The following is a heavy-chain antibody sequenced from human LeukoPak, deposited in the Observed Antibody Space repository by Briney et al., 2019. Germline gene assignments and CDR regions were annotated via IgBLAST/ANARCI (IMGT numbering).Heavy chain of an antibody. V-gene: IGHV1-46*01. D-gene: IGHD4-17*01. CDR2: INPTGTTT. CDR1: GYTFINNW. Sequence: GASVKVSCKASGYTFINNWMHWVRQAPGQGPEWVGLINPTGTTTLYAQKFQGRVTLTRDMSTSTDYMELRSLKSEDTAVYYCARGTVATYGLDYWGQGTLVTVSS. J-gene: IGHJ4*02. CDR3: ARGTVATYGLDY.